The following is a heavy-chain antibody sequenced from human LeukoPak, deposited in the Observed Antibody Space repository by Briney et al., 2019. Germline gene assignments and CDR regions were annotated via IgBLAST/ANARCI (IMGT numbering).Heavy chain of an antibody. V-gene: IGHV5-51*01. CDR2: IYPGDSDT. CDR3: ARLGDDTVVTDYYYYGMDV. CDR1: GYSFTTYW. Sequence: GESLKISCKGSGYSFTTYWIGWVRQMPGKGLEWMGIIYPGDSDTTYSPSFRGQVTISADKSISTAYLQWSSLKASDTAMYYCARLGDDTVVTDYYYYGMDVWGQGTTVTVSS. D-gene: IGHD4-23*01. J-gene: IGHJ6*02.